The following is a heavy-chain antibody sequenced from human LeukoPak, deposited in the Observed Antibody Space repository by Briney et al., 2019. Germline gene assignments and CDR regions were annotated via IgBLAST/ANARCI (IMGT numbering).Heavy chain of an antibody. CDR3: ARGGFMITFGGVIDNWFDP. CDR2: ISSSSYI. CDR1: GFTFSSYS. Sequence: GGSLRLSCAASGFTFSSYSMNWVRQAPGKGLEWVSSISSSSYIYYADSVKGRFTISRDNAKNSLYLQMNSLRAEDTAVYYCARGGFMITFGGVIDNWFDPWGQGTLVTVSS. D-gene: IGHD3-16*02. J-gene: IGHJ5*02. V-gene: IGHV3-21*01.